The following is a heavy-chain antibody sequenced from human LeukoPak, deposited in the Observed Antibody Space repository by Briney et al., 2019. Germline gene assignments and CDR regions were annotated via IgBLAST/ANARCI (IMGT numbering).Heavy chain of an antibody. CDR3: ARAIVVVVTAPPYWYFDL. J-gene: IGHJ2*01. D-gene: IGHD2-21*02. V-gene: IGHV4-4*08. CDR1: GGSISSYY. CDR2: IYNFGST. Sequence: SETLSLTCTVSGGSISSYYWSWIRQSPGKGLEWVGHIYNFGSTNYNPSLKSRVTISVDTSKNQFSLKLGSVTAADTAVYYCARAIVVVVTAPPYWYFDLWGRGTLVTVSS.